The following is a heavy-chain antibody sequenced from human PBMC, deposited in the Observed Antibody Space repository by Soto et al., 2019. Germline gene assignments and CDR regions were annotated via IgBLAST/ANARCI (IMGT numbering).Heavy chain of an antibody. Sequence: EVQLVESGGGLVQPGRSLRLSCAASGFTFDDYAMHWVRQAPGKGLEWVSGISWNSGSIGYADSVKGRFTISRDNAKNSLYLQMNSLRAEDTALYYCAWYSSRLHAFDIWGQGTMVTVSS. CDR2: ISWNSGSI. V-gene: IGHV3-9*01. CDR3: AWYSSRLHAFDI. J-gene: IGHJ3*02. D-gene: IGHD6-13*01. CDR1: GFTFDDYA.